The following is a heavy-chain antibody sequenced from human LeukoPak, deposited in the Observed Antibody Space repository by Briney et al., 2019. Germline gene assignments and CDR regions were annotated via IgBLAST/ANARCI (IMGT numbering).Heavy chain of an antibody. V-gene: IGHV4-59*01. CDR2: IYYSGST. CDR3: ATLTGDPQWYFDL. D-gene: IGHD7-27*01. Sequence: PSETLSLTCTVSGGSISSYYWSWIRQPPGKGLEWIGYIYYSGSTNYNPSLKSRVTISVDTSKNQFSLKLSSVTAADTAVYYCATLTGDPQWYFDLWGRGTLATVSS. J-gene: IGHJ2*01. CDR1: GGSISSYY.